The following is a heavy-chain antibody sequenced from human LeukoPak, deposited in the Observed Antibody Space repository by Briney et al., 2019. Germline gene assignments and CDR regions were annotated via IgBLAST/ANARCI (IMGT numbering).Heavy chain of an antibody. J-gene: IGHJ4*02. CDR1: GDSISNHY. CDR2: IFYSGNT. D-gene: IGHD1/OR15-1a*01. CDR3: ARDRGEGIAGTFDY. Sequence: SETLSLTCTVSGDSISNHYWSWIRQPPGKGLVWIGYIFYSGNTHYNPSLKSRVTMSVDTSKNRFSLRLSSVTPADTAVYYCARDRGEGIAGTFDYWGQGTLVTVSS. V-gene: IGHV4-59*11.